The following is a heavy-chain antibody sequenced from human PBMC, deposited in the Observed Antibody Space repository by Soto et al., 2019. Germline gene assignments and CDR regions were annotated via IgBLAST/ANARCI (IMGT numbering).Heavy chain of an antibody. D-gene: IGHD3-10*01. Sequence: PSETLSLTCAVSGGSISSGGYSWSWIRQPPGKGLEWIGYIYHSGSIYYSPSLKSRVTISVDRSKNQFSLKLSSVTAADTAVYYCARGPGTMAKIDYWGQGTLVTVSS. V-gene: IGHV4-30-2*01. CDR2: IYHSGSI. CDR3: ARGPGTMAKIDY. J-gene: IGHJ4*02. CDR1: GGSISSGGYS.